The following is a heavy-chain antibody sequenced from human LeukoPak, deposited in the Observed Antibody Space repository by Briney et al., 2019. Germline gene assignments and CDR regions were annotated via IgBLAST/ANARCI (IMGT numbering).Heavy chain of an antibody. V-gene: IGHV3-7*01. CDR3: ARERGYSSGWYLDY. CDR1: GFTFSSYW. D-gene: IGHD6-19*01. CDR2: IKQDGSEK. Sequence: PGGSLRLSCAASGFTFSSYWMTWVRQAPGKGLEWVANIKQDGSEKYYVDSVKGRFTISRDNAKNSLYLQLNSLRAEDTAVYFCARERGYSSGWYLDYWGQGTLVTVSS. J-gene: IGHJ4*02.